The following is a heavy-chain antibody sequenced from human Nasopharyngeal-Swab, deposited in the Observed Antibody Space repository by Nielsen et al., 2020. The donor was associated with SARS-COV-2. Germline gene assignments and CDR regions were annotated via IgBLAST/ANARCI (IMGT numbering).Heavy chain of an antibody. J-gene: IGHJ4*02. CDR2: INSGGTT. D-gene: IGHD6-13*01. Sequence: WIRQPPGKGPEWIGEINSGGTTNYNPYLESRVTISLNKSKNQFSLRLNSVTAADTAVYYCANVRVASSGTFDFWGLGTLVTVSS. CDR3: ANVRVASSGTFDF. V-gene: IGHV4-4*02.